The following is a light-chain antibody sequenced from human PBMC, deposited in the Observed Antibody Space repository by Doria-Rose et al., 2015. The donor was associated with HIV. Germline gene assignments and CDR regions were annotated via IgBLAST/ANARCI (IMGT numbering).Light chain of an antibody. CDR1: SSDVGGYNY. V-gene: IGLV2-11*03. CDR2: DVT. J-gene: IGLJ2*01. Sequence: QSVTISCAGTSSDVGGYNYVSWYQQHPGKAPKLVIYDVTKRPSGVPDRFSGSRSGDTASLIISGLQAEDEADYYCFSYAGSYTWVFGGGTKLTVL. CDR3: FSYAGSYTWV.